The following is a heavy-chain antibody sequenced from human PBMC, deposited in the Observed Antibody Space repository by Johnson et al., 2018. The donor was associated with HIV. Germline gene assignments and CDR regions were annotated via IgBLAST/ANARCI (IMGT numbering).Heavy chain of an antibody. Sequence: VQLVESGGGLVQPGGSLRLSCAASGFTFSSSAMSWVRQAPGKGLEWVSGISSSGTTIYSADSVQGRFTTSRDNAKNSLYLQMNSLKTEDTAVYYCAKDLLTLDAFDIWGQGTMVTVSS. V-gene: IGHV3-23*04. CDR2: ISSSGTTI. CDR3: AKDLLTLDAFDI. J-gene: IGHJ3*02. CDR1: GFTFSSSA.